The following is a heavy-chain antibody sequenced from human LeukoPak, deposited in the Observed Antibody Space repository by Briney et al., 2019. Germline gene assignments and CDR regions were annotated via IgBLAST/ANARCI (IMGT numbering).Heavy chain of an antibody. D-gene: IGHD1-7*01. V-gene: IGHV3-30*18. CDR1: GFTFSSYG. Sequence: GGSLRLSCAASGFTFSSYGMHWVRQAPGKGLEWVAVISYDGSNKYYADSVKGRFTISRDNSKNTLYPQMNSLRAEDTAVYYCAKNLITGTTDYWGQGTLVTVSS. J-gene: IGHJ4*02. CDR2: ISYDGSNK. CDR3: AKNLITGTTDY.